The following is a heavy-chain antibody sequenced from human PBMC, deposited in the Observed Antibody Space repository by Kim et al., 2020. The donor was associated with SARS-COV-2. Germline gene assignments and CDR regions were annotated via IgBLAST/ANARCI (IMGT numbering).Heavy chain of an antibody. V-gene: IGHV4-59*08. CDR3: ARQDPDYGDSPFYS. D-gene: IGHD4-17*01. CDR1: GDYITTYY. CDR2: INYSGST. Sequence: SETLSLTCSVSGDYITTYYWSWIRQSPGKGLEWIGYINYSGSTNYNPSLKSRVTISADTSNNHFSLRLSSVTAADTAVYYCARQDPDYGDSPFYSWGQGT. J-gene: IGHJ4*03.